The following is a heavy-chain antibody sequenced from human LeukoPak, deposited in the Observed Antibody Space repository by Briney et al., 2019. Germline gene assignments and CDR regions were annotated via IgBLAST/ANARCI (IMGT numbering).Heavy chain of an antibody. J-gene: IGHJ6*03. V-gene: IGHV1-8*03. CDR1: GYTFTSYD. Sequence: ASVKVSCKASGYTFTSYDINWVRQATGQGLEWMGWMNPNSGNTGYAQKFQGRVTITRNTSISTAYMELSSLRSEDTAVYYCARGVRRIGYSSSWYSRVRFYYYYMDVWGKGTTVTVSS. D-gene: IGHD6-13*01. CDR2: MNPNSGNT. CDR3: ARGVRRIGYSSSWYSRVRFYYYYMDV.